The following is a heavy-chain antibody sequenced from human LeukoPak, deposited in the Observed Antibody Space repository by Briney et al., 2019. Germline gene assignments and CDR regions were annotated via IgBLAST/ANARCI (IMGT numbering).Heavy chain of an antibody. D-gene: IGHD3-22*01. CDR1: GGTFSSYA. J-gene: IGHJ3*02. CDR2: IIPIFGTA. Sequence: SVKVSCKASGGTFSSYAISWVRQAPGQGLEWMGGIIPIFGTANYAQKFQGRVTITADKSTSTAYMELSSLRSEDTAVYYCARSIGVGSGYSTNAFDIWGQGTMVTVSS. CDR3: ARSIGVGSGYSTNAFDI. V-gene: IGHV1-69*06.